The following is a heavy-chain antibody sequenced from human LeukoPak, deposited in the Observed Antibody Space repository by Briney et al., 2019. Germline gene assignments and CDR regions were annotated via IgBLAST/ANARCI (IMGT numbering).Heavy chain of an antibody. J-gene: IGHJ6*03. Sequence: PSQTLSLTCTVSGGSISSGSYYWSWIRQPAGKGLEWIGRIYTSGSTNYNPSLKSRVTISVDTSKNQSSLKLSSVTAADTAVYYCARVSTGPLYMDVWGKGTTVTISS. CDR1: GGSISSGSYY. CDR3: ARVSTGPLYMDV. V-gene: IGHV4-61*02. D-gene: IGHD4-17*01. CDR2: IYTSGST.